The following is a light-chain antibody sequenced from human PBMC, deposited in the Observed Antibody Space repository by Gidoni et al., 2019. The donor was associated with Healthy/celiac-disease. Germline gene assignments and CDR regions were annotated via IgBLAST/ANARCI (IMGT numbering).Light chain of an antibody. J-gene: IGKJ4*01. CDR2: DAS. V-gene: IGKV1D-13*01. CDR1: QGISSA. CDR3: QQFNNYLT. Sequence: IQLTQSPSSLSASVGDRVTITCRASQGISSALAWYQQKPGKAPKLLIYDASSLESGVPSRFSGSGSGTDFTLTISSLQPEDFATYYCQQFNNYLTFGGGTKVEIK.